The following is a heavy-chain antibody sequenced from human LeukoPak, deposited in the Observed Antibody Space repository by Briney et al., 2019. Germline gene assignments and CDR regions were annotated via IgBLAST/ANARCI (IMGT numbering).Heavy chain of an antibody. J-gene: IGHJ4*02. CDR1: GFTFSSYG. CDR3: AKDYSSSWYFDY. CDR2: ISGSGGST. Sequence: GGSLRLSCAASGFTFSSYGMSWVRQAPGKGLEWVSAISGSGGSTYYADSVKGRFTISRDNSKNTLSLQMNSLRAEDTAVYYCAKDYSSSWYFDYWGQGTLVTVSS. D-gene: IGHD6-13*01. V-gene: IGHV3-23*01.